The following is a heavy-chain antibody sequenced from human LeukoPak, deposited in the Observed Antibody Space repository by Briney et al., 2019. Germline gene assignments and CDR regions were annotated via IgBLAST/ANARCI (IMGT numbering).Heavy chain of an antibody. Sequence: ASVKVSCKASGYTFPGYYMHWVRQAPGQGLEWMGWINPNSGGTNYAQKFQGRVTMTRDTSIRTAYMELSRLRSDDTAVYYCARFFTSGWQIDYWGQGTLVTVSS. V-gene: IGHV1-2*02. CDR1: GYTFPGYY. CDR3: ARFFTSGWQIDY. D-gene: IGHD6-19*01. J-gene: IGHJ4*02. CDR2: INPNSGGT.